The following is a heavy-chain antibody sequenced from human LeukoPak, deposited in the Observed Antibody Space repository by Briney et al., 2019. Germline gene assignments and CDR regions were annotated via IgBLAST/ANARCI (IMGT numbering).Heavy chain of an antibody. D-gene: IGHD6-19*01. CDR2: ISTSGST. J-gene: IGHJ6*03. CDR1: GGSISSYY. V-gene: IGHV4-4*07. CDR3: ARVKQWPVLGYYYMDV. Sequence: SESLSLTCTVSGGSISSYYWSWIRQPAGKGLESIGHISTSGSTNYNPSLKSRVTMSVDTSKNQFSLKVTSVTAADTAVYYCARVKQWPVLGYYYMDVWGKGTTVIVSS.